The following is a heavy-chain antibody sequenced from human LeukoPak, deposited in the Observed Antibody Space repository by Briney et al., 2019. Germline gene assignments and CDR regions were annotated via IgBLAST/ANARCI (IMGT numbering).Heavy chain of an antibody. V-gene: IGHV1-2*06. CDR2: LNTKSGGT. J-gene: IGHJ6*02. CDR3: AQEGIFRIGLFSISVLDF. D-gene: IGHD2-15*01. Sequence: ASVKVSCKASGYTFSDNYLHWVRQAPGQGLEWMGQLNTKSGGTTYPREFQGRVTLTRDMYSNTAYMEVRSLRPDDTAVYFCAQEGIFRIGLFSISVLDFWGQGTRSSSP. CDR1: GYTFSDNY.